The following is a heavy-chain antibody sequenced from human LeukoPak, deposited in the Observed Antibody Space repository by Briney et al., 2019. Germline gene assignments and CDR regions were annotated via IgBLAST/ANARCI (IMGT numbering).Heavy chain of an antibody. CDR2: ISGSGGST. J-gene: IGHJ4*02. CDR1: GFTFSPYN. V-gene: IGHV3-23*01. D-gene: IGHD6-13*01. CDR3: AKDKYSSSWYEGYYFDY. Sequence: GGSLRLSCAASGFTFSPYNMNWVRQAPGKGLEWVSAISGSGGSTYYADSVKGRFTISRDNSKNTLYLQMNSLRAEDTAVYYCAKDKYSSSWYEGYYFDYWGQGTLVTVSS.